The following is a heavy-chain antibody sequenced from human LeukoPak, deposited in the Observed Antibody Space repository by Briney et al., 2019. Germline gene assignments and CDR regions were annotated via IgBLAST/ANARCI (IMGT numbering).Heavy chain of an antibody. CDR2: ISSSTSTI. D-gene: IGHD4-11*01. Sequence: GGSLRLSCAASGFTFSNYNMNWVRQAPGKGLEWISYISSSTSTIYYADSVKGRFTISRDNAKNSLYLQMNSLRAEDTAVYYCARDDSNYFELYYMDVWGKGTTVTVSS. J-gene: IGHJ6*03. CDR1: GFTFSNYN. CDR3: ARDDSNYFELYYMDV. V-gene: IGHV3-48*01.